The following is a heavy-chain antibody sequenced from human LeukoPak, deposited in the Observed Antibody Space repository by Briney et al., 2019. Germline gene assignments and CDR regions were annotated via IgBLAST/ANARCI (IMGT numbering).Heavy chain of an antibody. Sequence: KSSETLSLTCTVSGGSISSYYWSWIRQPPGKGLEWIGYIYYSGSTNYNPSLKSRVTISVDTSKNQFSLKLSSVTAADTAVYYCARLGYSYGFFSWFDPWGQGTLVTVSS. J-gene: IGHJ5*02. D-gene: IGHD5-18*01. V-gene: IGHV4-59*01. CDR2: IYYSGST. CDR1: GGSISSYY. CDR3: ARLGYSYGFFSWFDP.